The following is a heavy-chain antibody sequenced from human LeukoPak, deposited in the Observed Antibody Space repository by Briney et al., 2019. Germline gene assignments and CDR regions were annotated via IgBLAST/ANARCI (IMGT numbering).Heavy chain of an antibody. Sequence: PSETLSLTCTVSGVSISSSDYYWGWIRQPPGKGLEWIGSIYYSGTTYYNPPLKSRVSISEDTSKNQFSLKLSSVTAADTAVYYCASSPLWFGELNNWFDPWGQGTLVTVSS. J-gene: IGHJ5*02. D-gene: IGHD3-10*01. CDR2: IYYSGTT. CDR3: ASSPLWFGELNNWFDP. CDR1: GVSISSSDYY. V-gene: IGHV4-39*07.